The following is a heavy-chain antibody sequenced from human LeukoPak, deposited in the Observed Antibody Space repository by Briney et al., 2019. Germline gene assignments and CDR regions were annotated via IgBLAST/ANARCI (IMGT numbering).Heavy chain of an antibody. J-gene: IGHJ4*02. CDR1: GYSFTNYW. CDR2: IYPGDSDT. D-gene: IGHD1-26*01. V-gene: IGHV5-51*01. CDR3: ARRRDLYSGSYYPFDY. Sequence: GESLKISRKGSGYSFTNYWIGWVRQMPGKGLECMGIIYPGDSDTRYSPSFQGQVTISADKSISTAYLQWSSLKASDTAMYYCARRRDLYSGSYYPFDYWGQGTLVTVSS.